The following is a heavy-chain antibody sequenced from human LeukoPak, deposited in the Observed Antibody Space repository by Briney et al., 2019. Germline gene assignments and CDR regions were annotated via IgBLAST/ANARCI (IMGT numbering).Heavy chain of an antibody. Sequence: GGSLRLSCAASGFTFSSYAMHWVRQAPGKGLEYVSAISSNGGSTYYANSVKGRFTISRDNPKNTLYLQMGSLRAEDMAVYYCARGPDCGGDCHLDYWGQGTLVTVSS. D-gene: IGHD2-21*02. J-gene: IGHJ4*02. CDR3: ARGPDCGGDCHLDY. CDR2: ISSNGGST. V-gene: IGHV3-64*01. CDR1: GFTFSSYA.